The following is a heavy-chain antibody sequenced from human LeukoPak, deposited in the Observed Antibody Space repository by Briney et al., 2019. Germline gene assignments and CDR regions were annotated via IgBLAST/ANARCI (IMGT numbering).Heavy chain of an antibody. CDR1: GFTFTSSA. D-gene: IGHD3-10*01. J-gene: IGHJ4*02. V-gene: IGHV1-58*02. Sequence: SVKVSCKASGFTFTSSAMQWVRQARGQRLEWIGWIVVGSGNTNYAQKFQERVTITRDMSTSTAYMELSSLRSEDTAVYYCAAIMVRGVQYYFDYWGQGTLVTVSS. CDR3: AAIMVRGVQYYFDY. CDR2: IVVGSGNT.